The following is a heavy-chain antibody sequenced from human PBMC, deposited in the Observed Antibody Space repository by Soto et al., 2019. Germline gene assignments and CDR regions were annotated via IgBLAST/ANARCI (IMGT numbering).Heavy chain of an antibody. D-gene: IGHD2-15*01. CDR2: ISSSSSYI. CDR1: GFTFSSYS. CDR3: AKDRGYCSGGSCYSDY. Sequence: GGSLRLSCAASGFTFSSYSMNWVRQAPGKGLEWVSSISSSSSYIYYADSVKGRFTISRDNSKNTLYLQMNSLRAEDTAVYYCAKDRGYCSGGSCYSDYWGKGTLVTVSS. J-gene: IGHJ4*02. V-gene: IGHV3-21*04.